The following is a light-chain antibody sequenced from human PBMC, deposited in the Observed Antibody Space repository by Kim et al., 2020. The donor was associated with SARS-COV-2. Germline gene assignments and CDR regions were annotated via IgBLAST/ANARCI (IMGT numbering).Light chain of an antibody. CDR1: SSNIGNNY. CDR2: DNN. Sequence: QSVLTQPPSVSAAPGQKVTISCSGSSSNIGNNYVSWYQQLPGTAPKLLIYDNNKRPSGIPDRFSGSKSGTSATLGITGLQTGDAADYYCGTCDSSLSAGGVFGGGTQLTVL. J-gene: IGLJ3*02. V-gene: IGLV1-51*01. CDR3: GTCDSSLSAGGV.